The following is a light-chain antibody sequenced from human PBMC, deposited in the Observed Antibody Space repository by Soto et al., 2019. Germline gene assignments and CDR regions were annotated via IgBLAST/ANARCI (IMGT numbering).Light chain of an antibody. CDR1: QDISNF. J-gene: IGKJ2*01. CDR3: QQSYNTLMYT. Sequence: DIQMTQSPSSLSASVGDRVTITCQASQDISNFLNWYQHKPGKAPNLLIYGASSLQSGVPSRFSGSGSGTDFTLTISSLQPEDFATYYCQQSYNTLMYTFGQGTKLEIK. V-gene: IGKV1-39*01. CDR2: GAS.